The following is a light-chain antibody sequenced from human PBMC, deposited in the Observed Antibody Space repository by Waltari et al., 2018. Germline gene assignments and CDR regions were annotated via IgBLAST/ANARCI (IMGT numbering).Light chain of an antibody. CDR3: QQSFASPRT. J-gene: IGKJ1*01. V-gene: IGKV1-39*01. CDR2: AAS. Sequence: DVQLTQSPSSLSASVGDKVTLTCRASESVRTYMNWYQQKLGEAPRLLIYAASSLQSGVPSRFSGSGSGTAFSLIIRNLQPEDFATYYCQQSFASPRTFGQGTKVEVK. CDR1: ESVRTY.